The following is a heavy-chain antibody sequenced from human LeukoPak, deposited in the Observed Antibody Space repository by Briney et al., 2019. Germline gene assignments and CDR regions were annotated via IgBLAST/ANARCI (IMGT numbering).Heavy chain of an antibody. CDR2: ISADNGNT. J-gene: IGHJ4*02. V-gene: IGHV1-18*01. D-gene: IGHD1-26*01. CDR3: ARGRVIVGATIRFDY. Sequence: ASVKVSCKASGYTFTSYGISWGRQAPGQGLEWMGWISADNGNTNYAQKLQGRVTMTTDTSTSTAYMELRSLRSDDTAVYYCARGRVIVGATIRFDYWGQGTLVTASS. CDR1: GYTFTSYG.